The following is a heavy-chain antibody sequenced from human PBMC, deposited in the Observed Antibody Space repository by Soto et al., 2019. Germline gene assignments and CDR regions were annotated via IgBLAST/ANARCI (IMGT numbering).Heavy chain of an antibody. CDR1: GYTFTSYG. V-gene: IGHV1-18*01. CDR2: ISAYNGNT. CDR3: ARAALGGAVAASVY. Sequence: QVQLVQSGAEVKKPGASVKVSCKASGYTFTSYGFNWVRQAPGQGLEWMGWISAYNGNTDYAQKLQGRVTMTTDTSTSTAYMELRSLRSDDTAVYYCARAALGGAVAASVYWGQGTLVTVSS. J-gene: IGHJ4*02. D-gene: IGHD6-19*01.